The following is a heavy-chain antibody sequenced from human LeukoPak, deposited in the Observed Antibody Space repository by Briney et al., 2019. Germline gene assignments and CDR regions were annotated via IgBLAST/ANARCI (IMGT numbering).Heavy chain of an antibody. CDR2: INHSGST. V-gene: IGHV4-34*01. Sequence: SETLSLTCAVYGGSFSGYYWSWIRQPPGKGLEWIGEINHSGSTNYNPSLKSRVTISVDTSKNQFSLKLSSVTAADTAVYYCARRNIGRWYFDYWGQGTLVTVSS. CDR1: GGSFSGYY. J-gene: IGHJ4*02. CDR3: ARRNIGRWYFDY.